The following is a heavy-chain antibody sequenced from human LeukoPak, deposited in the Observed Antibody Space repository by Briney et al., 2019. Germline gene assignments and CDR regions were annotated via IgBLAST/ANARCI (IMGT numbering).Heavy chain of an antibody. CDR1: GFTFSSYS. V-gene: IGHV3-23*01. CDR3: AKGGGGVLAS. D-gene: IGHD3-16*01. Sequence: PGGSLRLSCAASGFTFSSYSMSWVRQAPGKGLEWVSSISGSGGSTYYADSVKGRFTISRDNSRNTLFLQMSSLKADDTAVYYCAKGGGGVLASWGQGTLVTVSS. CDR2: ISGSGGST. J-gene: IGHJ4*02.